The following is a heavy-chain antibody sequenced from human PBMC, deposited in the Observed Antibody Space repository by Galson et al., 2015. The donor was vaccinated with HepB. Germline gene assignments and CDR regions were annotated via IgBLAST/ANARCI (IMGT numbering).Heavy chain of an antibody. CDR3: ARVGRMTTVTIGGFDY. J-gene: IGHJ4*02. CDR1: GFTVSSNY. V-gene: IGHV3-66*01. Sequence: SLRLSCAASGFTVSSNYMSWVRQAPGKGLKWVSVIYSGGSTYYADSVRGRFTISRDNSKNTLYLQMNSLRAEDTAVYYCARVGRMTTVTIGGFDYWGQGTLVTVSS. CDR2: IYSGGST. D-gene: IGHD4-17*01.